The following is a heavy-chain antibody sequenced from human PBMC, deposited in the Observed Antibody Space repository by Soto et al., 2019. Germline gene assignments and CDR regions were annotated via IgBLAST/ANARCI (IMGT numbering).Heavy chain of an antibody. J-gene: IGHJ4*02. CDR3: ASWAAGYYGSGSYSPFDY. Sequence: QVQLGQSGAEVKKPGSSVKVSCKASGGTFSSYAISWLRQAPGQGLEWMGGIIPIFGTANYAQKFQGRVTITADESTSTAYMELRSLRSEDTAVYYCASWAAGYYGSGSYSPFDYWGQGTLVTVSS. D-gene: IGHD3-10*01. V-gene: IGHV1-69*01. CDR1: GGTFSSYA. CDR2: IIPIFGTA.